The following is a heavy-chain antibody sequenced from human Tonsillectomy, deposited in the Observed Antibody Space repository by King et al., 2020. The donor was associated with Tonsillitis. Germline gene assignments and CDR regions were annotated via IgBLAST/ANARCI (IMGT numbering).Heavy chain of an antibody. CDR2: IYPGDSDT. D-gene: IGHD1-7*01. V-gene: IGHV5-51*01. CDR1: GYSFTSYW. CDR3: ASPLNNWNYGSRDNWFDP. J-gene: IGHJ5*02. Sequence: VQLVESGAEVKKPGESLKISCKGSGYSFTSYWIGWVRQMPGKGLEWMGIIYPGDSDTRYSPSFQGKVTISAEKSISTAYLKWSSLKASDTAMYYCASPLNNWNYGSRDNWFDPWGQGTLVTVSS.